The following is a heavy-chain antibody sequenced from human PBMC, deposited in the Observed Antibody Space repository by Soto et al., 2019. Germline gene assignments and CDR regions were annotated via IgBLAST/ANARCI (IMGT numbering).Heavy chain of an antibody. D-gene: IGHD2-15*01. Sequence: PGGSLRLSCAASEISFSSYTMNWVRHAPDKGLEWVSSISSSGSRKYYADSVKGRFTISRDNTKKSLYLQMNSLRAEDTAVYYCASLGGYWGGGSCYPNYSGLDVWGQVTTVTVSS. J-gene: IGHJ6*02. CDR2: ISSSGSRK. CDR1: EISFSSYT. V-gene: IGHV3-21*01. CDR3: ASLGGYWGGGSCYPNYSGLDV.